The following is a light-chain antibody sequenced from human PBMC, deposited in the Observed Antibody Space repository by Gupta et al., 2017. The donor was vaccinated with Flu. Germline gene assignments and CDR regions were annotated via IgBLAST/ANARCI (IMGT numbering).Light chain of an antibody. V-gene: IGLV8-61*01. J-gene: IGLJ3*02. CDR3: VLYVRSGFSL. CDR2: NTN. Sequence: TVVTQEPSFSVSPGGTVTLTCGLSSGSVSTSYYPSWYQQTPGQAPRTLIYNTNSRSSGVPDRFSGSIVGNKAALTITGAQAEDESDYYCVLYVRSGFSLFGGGTQLTVL. CDR1: SGSVSTSYY.